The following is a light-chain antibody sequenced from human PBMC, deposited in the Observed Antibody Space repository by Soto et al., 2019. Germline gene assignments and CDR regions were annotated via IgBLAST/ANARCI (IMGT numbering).Light chain of an antibody. J-gene: IGLJ3*02. CDR2: GNN. Sequence: QSVLTQPPSASGTPGQRVTISCSGSSSNIGKNTVNWYQQLPGTAPKVLIHGNNQRPSGVPDRISGSKSDTSAPRAISGLQSEDEADTYCAAWDSRLNGGVFGGGPEPPVL. V-gene: IGLV1-44*01. CDR1: SSNIGKNT. CDR3: AAWDSRLNGGV.